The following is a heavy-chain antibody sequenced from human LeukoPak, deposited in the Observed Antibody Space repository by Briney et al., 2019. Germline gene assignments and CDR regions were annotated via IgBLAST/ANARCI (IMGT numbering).Heavy chain of an antibody. J-gene: IGHJ2*01. D-gene: IGHD3-22*01. Sequence: QPGGSLRLSCAASGFTFSSYAMSWVRQAPGKGLEWVSAISGSGGSTYYADSVKGRFTISRDNSKNTLYLQMNSLRAEDTAVYYCAKDPNYYDSSGCYWGRDWYFDLWGRGTLVTVSS. V-gene: IGHV3-23*01. CDR2: ISGSGGST. CDR3: AKDPNYYDSSGCYWGRDWYFDL. CDR1: GFTFSSYA.